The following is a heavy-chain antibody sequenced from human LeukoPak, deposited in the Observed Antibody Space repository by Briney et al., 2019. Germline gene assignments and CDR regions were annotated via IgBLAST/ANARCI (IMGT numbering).Heavy chain of an antibody. Sequence: PSETLSLTCAVYGGSFSGYYWSWIRQPPGKRLECIGEINHSGSTNYNPSLKSRVTISVDTSKNQFSLKLSSVTAADTAVYYCAREPYPLYSSSSGAFDIWGQGTMVTVSS. CDR2: INHSGST. V-gene: IGHV4-34*01. J-gene: IGHJ3*02. D-gene: IGHD6-6*01. CDR1: GGSFSGYY. CDR3: AREPYPLYSSSSGAFDI.